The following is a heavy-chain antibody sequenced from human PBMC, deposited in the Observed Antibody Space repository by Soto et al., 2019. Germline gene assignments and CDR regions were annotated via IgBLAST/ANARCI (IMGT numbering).Heavy chain of an antibody. Sequence: SETLFLTCTVSGGSISSYYWSWIRQPPGKGLEWIGYIYYSGSTNYNPSLKSRVTISVDTSKNQFSLKLRSVTAADTAVYYCARAETMVRGVISDLDDSNYYMDVWGKGTTVTVSS. CDR1: GGSISSYY. CDR2: IYYSGST. D-gene: IGHD3-10*01. J-gene: IGHJ6*03. V-gene: IGHV4-59*01. CDR3: ARAETMVRGVISDLDDSNYYMDV.